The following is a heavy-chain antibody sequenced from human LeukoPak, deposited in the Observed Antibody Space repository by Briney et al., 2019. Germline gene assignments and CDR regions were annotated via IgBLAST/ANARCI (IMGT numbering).Heavy chain of an antibody. D-gene: IGHD3-10*01. Sequence: SETLSLTCTVSGGSISSYYWSWIRQPPGEGLEWIGYIYYSGSTNYNPSLKSRVTISVDTSKNQFSLKLSSVTAADTAVYYCARYYGSGSYYWFDPWGQGTLVTVSS. CDR1: GGSISSYY. J-gene: IGHJ5*02. CDR2: IYYSGST. CDR3: ARYYGSGSYYWFDP. V-gene: IGHV4-59*01.